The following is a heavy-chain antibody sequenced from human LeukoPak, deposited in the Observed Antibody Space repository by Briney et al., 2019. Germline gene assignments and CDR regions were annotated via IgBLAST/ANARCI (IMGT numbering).Heavy chain of an antibody. Sequence: ASVKVSCKASGYTFTGYYIHWVRQAPGQGLEWMGWVNPNSGGTNYAQKFQGRVTMTRDTSISTAYMELSRLRSDDTAVYYCARWTPTYYYDSSGYYALGYWGQGTLVTVSS. J-gene: IGHJ4*02. CDR2: VNPNSGGT. V-gene: IGHV1-2*02. CDR3: ARWTPTYYYDSSGYYALGY. D-gene: IGHD3-22*01. CDR1: GYTFTGYY.